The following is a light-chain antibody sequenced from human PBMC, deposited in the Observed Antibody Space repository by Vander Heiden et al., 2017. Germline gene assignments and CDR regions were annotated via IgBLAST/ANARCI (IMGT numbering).Light chain of an antibody. CDR1: QSLADSDGNTY. V-gene: IGKV2-24*01. J-gene: IGKJ4*01. CDR3: MQTTHFPLT. Sequence: DTGLTQTPLSSPVTLGQPASISCRSSQSLADSDGNTYLSWLQQRPGQPPRLLIYKISRRFSGVPDRFSGSGAGTDFTLEISRVEAEDVAGYYCMQTTHFPLTFGGGTRVETK. CDR2: KIS.